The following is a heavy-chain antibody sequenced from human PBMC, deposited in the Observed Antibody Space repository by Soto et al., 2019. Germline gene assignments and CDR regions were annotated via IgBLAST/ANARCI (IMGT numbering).Heavy chain of an antibody. D-gene: IGHD3-22*01. J-gene: IGHJ3*02. Sequence: SATLSLTCTVSGGAISSSSYYWGWIRQPPGKRLGWIGSISYRGSTYYNPSLKSRVTISVDTSNNPFSLKLSSVTAADTAVYYCASTYYYDSSDYSSAFDIWGQGTMGTVSS. CDR1: GGAISSSSYY. CDR3: ASTYYYDSSDYSSAFDI. V-gene: IGHV4-39*01. CDR2: ISYRGST.